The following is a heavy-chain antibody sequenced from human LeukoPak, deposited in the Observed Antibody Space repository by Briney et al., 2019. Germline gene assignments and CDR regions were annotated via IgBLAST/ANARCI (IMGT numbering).Heavy chain of an antibody. J-gene: IGHJ4*02. CDR3: ARVRLDYGDYGFPWHCDY. V-gene: IGHV1-18*01. D-gene: IGHD4-17*01. CDR1: DYTLTSYG. CDR2: ISAYNGNT. Sequence: ASVKVSCKASDYTLTSYGISWVRQAPGQGLEWMGWISAYNGNTNYAQKLQGRVTMTTDTSTSTAYMELRSLRSDDTAVYYCARVRLDYGDYGFPWHCDYWGQGTLVTVSS.